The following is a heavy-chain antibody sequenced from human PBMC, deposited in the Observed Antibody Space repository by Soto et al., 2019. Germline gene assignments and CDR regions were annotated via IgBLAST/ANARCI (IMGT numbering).Heavy chain of an antibody. Sequence: GGSLRLSCAASGFTFSSYSMAWVRQAPGEGLELIAYSISSSSAIYYADSVKGRFTVSRDYAKNSLYLQMNSLRDEDTAVYYCARDRNWAFDYWGQGTQVTVSS. CDR1: GFTFSSYS. V-gene: IGHV3-48*02. CDR3: ARDRNWAFDY. J-gene: IGHJ4*02. D-gene: IGHD7-27*01. CDR2: SISSSSAI.